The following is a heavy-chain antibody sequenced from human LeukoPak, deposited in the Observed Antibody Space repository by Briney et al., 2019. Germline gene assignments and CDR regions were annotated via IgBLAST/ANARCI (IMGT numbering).Heavy chain of an antibody. D-gene: IGHD3-10*01. CDR2: ISGSGGST. J-gene: IGHJ4*02. V-gene: IGHV3-23*01. CDR3: ARHLYYGSGSYYFDY. Sequence: HPGGSLRLSCAASGFTFSSYAMSWVRQAPGKGLEWVSAISGSGGSTYYADSVKGRFTISRDNSKNTLYLQMNSLRVDDTAVYYCARHLYYGSGSYYFDYWGQGTLVTVSS. CDR1: GFTFSSYA.